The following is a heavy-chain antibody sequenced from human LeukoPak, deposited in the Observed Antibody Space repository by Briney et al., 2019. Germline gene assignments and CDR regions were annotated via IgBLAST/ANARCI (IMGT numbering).Heavy chain of an antibody. V-gene: IGHV4-30-4*08. D-gene: IGHD1/OR15-1a*01. CDR1: GGSISSGGYS. Sequence: SSQTLSLTCAVSGGSISSGGYSWSWIRQPPGKGLEWIGYIYYSGSTYYNPSLKSRVTISVDTSKNQFSLKLSSVTAADTAVYYCARDPRRLRRTNWYFDLWGRGTLVTVSS. J-gene: IGHJ2*01. CDR2: IYYSGST. CDR3: ARDPRRLRRTNWYFDL.